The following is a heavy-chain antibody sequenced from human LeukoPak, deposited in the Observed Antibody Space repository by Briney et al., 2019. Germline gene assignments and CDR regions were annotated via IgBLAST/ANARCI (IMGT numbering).Heavy chain of an antibody. Sequence: SVKVSCKASGGTFSSYAISWVRQAPGQGLEWMGGIIPIFGTANYAQKFQGRVTITADESTSTAYMELSSLRSEDTAVYYCARDRSPSPYYYYYMDVWGKGTTVTVSS. CDR3: ARDRSPSPYYYYYMDV. V-gene: IGHV1-69*13. CDR1: GGTFSSYA. J-gene: IGHJ6*03. CDR2: IIPIFGTA.